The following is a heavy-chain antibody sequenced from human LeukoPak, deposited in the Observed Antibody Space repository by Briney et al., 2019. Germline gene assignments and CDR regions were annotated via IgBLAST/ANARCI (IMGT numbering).Heavy chain of an antibody. D-gene: IGHD6-19*01. CDR2: ISSSGSTI. Sequence: PGGSLRLSCAASGFTFSSYEMNWVRQAPGKGLEWVSYISSSGSTIYYADSVKGRFTISRDNAKNSLYLQMNSLRAEDTAVYYCARVGGSSGWYPHYFDYWGQGTLVTVSS. CDR1: GFTFSSYE. CDR3: ARVGGSSGWYPHYFDY. J-gene: IGHJ4*02. V-gene: IGHV3-48*03.